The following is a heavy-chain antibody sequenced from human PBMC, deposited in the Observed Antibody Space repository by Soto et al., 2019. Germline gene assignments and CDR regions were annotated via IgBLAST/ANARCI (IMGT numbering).Heavy chain of an antibody. CDR1: GGTFRTYA. V-gene: IGHV1-69*12. Sequence: QVQLLQSGAEVKKPGSSVRVSCEASGGTFRTYAISWVRQAPGQGLEWMGEIIPIFGKVNYAQQFQGRVPITAEESXTXVXXDLRRLTSEDPAVYHCAEGAVGCSSTSYYYYGIDVWGQGTTVTVS. CDR3: AEGAVGCSSTSYYYYGIDV. D-gene: IGHD1-26*01. CDR2: IIPIFGKV. J-gene: IGHJ6*02.